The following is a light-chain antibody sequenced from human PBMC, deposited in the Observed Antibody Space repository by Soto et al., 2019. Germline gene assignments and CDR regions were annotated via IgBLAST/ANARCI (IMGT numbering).Light chain of an antibody. CDR2: YSK. CDR3: AAWDDRLRGYV. CDR1: TSNIGTNA. V-gene: IGLV1-47*01. J-gene: IGLJ1*01. Sequence: QSVLTQSASASGTPGQRVTISCSGGTSNIGTNAVYWFQLLPGTAPKILIYYSKHRPSGISDRFSGSKSGTTASLAISGLRPEDEADYYCAAWDDRLRGYVFATGTKVTVL.